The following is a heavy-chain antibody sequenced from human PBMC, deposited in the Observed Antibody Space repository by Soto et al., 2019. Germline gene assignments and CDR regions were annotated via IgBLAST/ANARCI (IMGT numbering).Heavy chain of an antibody. D-gene: IGHD2-15*01. J-gene: IGHJ4*02. CDR1: GFSFSSYG. V-gene: IGHV3-30*18. CDR2: ISNDESRT. CDR3: AKGPYCSGGSCYWNYFDY. Sequence: PGGSLRRSCTASGFSFSSYGMHWVRQAPGKGLEWVAVISNDESRTFYADSVKGRFTVSRDNSKNSLYMQMDGLRAEDTAVYYCAKGPYCSGGSCYWNYFDYWGQGTQVTVSS.